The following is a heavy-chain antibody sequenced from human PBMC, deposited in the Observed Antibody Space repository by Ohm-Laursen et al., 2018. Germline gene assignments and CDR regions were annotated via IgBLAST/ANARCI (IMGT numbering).Heavy chain of an antibody. CDR1: GFTFSSYA. Sequence: SLRLSCTASGFTFSSYAMSWVRQAPGKGLEWVSAISGSGGSTYYADSVKGRFTISRDNSKNTLYLQMNSLRAEDTAVYYCAKAMCYYDSSGYFPCADYWGQGTLVTVSS. V-gene: IGHV3-23*01. CDR2: ISGSGGST. J-gene: IGHJ4*02. D-gene: IGHD3-22*01. CDR3: AKAMCYYDSSGYFPCADY.